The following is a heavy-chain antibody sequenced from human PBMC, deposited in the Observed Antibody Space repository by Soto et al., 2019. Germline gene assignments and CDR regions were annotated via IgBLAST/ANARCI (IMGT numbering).Heavy chain of an antibody. V-gene: IGHV3-23*01. J-gene: IGHJ4*02. D-gene: IGHD3-10*01. CDR2: FRTGGDDGTT. Sequence: GGSLRLSCASSGFTFSSYSMSWVRQAPGKGLEWVSGFRTGGDDGTTYYADSVKGRFTISRDNSKNTLFLQMNSLRAEDTAIYYCAKKVNSGPGSQYFDYWGQGTLVTVSS. CDR3: AKKVNSGPGSQYFDY. CDR1: GFTFSSYS.